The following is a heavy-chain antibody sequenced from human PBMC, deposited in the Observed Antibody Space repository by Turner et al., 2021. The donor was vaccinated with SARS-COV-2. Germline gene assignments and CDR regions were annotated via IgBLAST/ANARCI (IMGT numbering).Heavy chain of an antibody. CDR3: ARLMDSIDYYYGMDV. V-gene: IGHV4-39*01. CDR1: CGSISSSTYY. CDR2: IYYSGIT. D-gene: IGHD2-2*03. J-gene: IGHJ6*02. Sequence: QLQLQESGPGLVKPSETLSLTCTVSCGSISSSTYYWGWIRQPPGKGLEWIGSIYYSGITYYNPSLKIRVTISVDTSKNQFSLKLSSVTAAETAVYYCARLMDSIDYYYGMDVWGQGTTVTVSS.